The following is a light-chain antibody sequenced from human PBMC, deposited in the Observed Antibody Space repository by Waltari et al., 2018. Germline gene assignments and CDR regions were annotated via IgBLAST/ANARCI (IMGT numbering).Light chain of an antibody. J-gene: IGLJ2*01. CDR1: SSDFVSYNL. CDR2: EVP. Sequence: QSALTQHASVSGSPGQSITISCTGTSSDFVSYNLVSWYQQHPGKAPKLLIYEVPKRLSVTVNRFSGSKSGNTAAPTISGLQAEDDAVYSFCSDAGSARLVLGGGTRLTVL. V-gene: IGLV2-23*02. CDR3: CSDAGSARLV.